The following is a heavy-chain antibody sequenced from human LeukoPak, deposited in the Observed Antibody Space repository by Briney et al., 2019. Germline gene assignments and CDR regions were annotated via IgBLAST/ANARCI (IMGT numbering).Heavy chain of an antibody. CDR2: IIPTFGTR. D-gene: IGHD3-22*01. CDR1: GGTFDSFP. J-gene: IGHJ4*02. CDR3: ARGPPVNYNDTSGYAFDS. Sequence: ASVKVSCKASGGTFDSFPISWVRQAPGQGLEWMGGIIPTFGTRNYAQKFQGRVTLSTDEYTSTAHMELGSLTSEDTAVYYCARGPPVNYNDTSGYAFDSWGQGTLVIVSS. V-gene: IGHV1-69*05.